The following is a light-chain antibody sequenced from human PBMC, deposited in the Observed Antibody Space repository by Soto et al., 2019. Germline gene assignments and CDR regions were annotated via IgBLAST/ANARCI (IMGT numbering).Light chain of an antibody. J-gene: IGKJ3*01. CDR1: QSVSSSY. CDR2: GAS. Sequence: DIVLTQSPGTLSLSPGERATLSCRASQSVSSSYLAWYQQKPGQAPRLLIYGASSRATGIPDRFSGSGSGTDFTLPISRLETEDFAVYYCQQYGSSLFPFRPGTKVDIK. CDR3: QQYGSSLFP. V-gene: IGKV3-20*01.